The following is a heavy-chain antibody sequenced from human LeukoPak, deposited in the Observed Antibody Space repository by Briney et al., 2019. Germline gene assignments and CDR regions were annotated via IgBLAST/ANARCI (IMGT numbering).Heavy chain of an antibody. CDR2: ISGSGGAT. Sequence: GGSLRLSCAASGFTFSSYAMSWVRQVPGKGLEWVSSISGSGGATYFADSVKGRFTISRDNSKNTLYLQMNSLRAEDTAVYYCAKGYSTTSLRCFDYWGQGTLVTVSS. J-gene: IGHJ4*02. V-gene: IGHV3-23*01. CDR3: AKGYSTTSLRCFDY. CDR1: GFTFSSYA. D-gene: IGHD6-13*01.